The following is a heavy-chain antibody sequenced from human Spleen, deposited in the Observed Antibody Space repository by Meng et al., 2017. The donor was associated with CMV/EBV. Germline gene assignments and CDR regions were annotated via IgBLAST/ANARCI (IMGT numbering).Heavy chain of an antibody. V-gene: IGHV3-30-3*01. J-gene: IGHJ5*02. CDR1: GGSFSGYY. D-gene: IGHD6-19*01. CDR2: ISHDGDNK. Sequence: QVQLQQWGAGLLKPSETLSLTCAVYGGSFSGYYWSWIRQPPGKGLEWVAVISHDGDNKYFADSVKGRFTISRDNSRNTLYLQMNSLRAEDTAVYYCARDRGSSGWLTWGQGTLVTVFS. CDR3: ARDRGSSGWLT.